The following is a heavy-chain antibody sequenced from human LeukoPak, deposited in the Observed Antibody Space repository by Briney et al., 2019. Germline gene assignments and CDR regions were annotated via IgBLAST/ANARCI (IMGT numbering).Heavy chain of an antibody. CDR3: ARQFTSSSGLDY. Sequence: GESLKISCKNSGYSFTTYWIGWVRQMPGKGLEWMGIIYPGDSDTRYSPSFQGQVSISVDKSISTAYLQWSSLKASDTAMYYCARQFTSSSGLDYWGQGTLVTVSS. CDR1: GYSFTTYW. CDR2: IYPGDSDT. J-gene: IGHJ4*02. D-gene: IGHD6-6*01. V-gene: IGHV5-51*01.